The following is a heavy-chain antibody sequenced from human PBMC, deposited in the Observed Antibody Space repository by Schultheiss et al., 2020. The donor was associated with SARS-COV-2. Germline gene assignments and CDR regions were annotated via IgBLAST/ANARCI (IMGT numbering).Heavy chain of an antibody. CDR1: GFTFSSYG. V-gene: IGHV3-33*01. D-gene: IGHD3-22*01. CDR2: IWYDGSNK. J-gene: IGHJ4*02. CDR3: ARVSDSSGYYWGIDY. Sequence: GGSLRLSCAASGFTFSSYGMHWVRQAPGKGLEWVAVIWYDGSNKYYADSVKGRFTISRDNSRKTLYLQMNSLRAEDTAVYYCARVSDSSGYYWGIDYWGQGTLVTVSS.